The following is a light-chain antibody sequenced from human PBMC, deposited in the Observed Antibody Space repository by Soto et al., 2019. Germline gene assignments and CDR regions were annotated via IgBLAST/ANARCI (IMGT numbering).Light chain of an antibody. CDR3: QQYHDWKT. J-gene: IGKJ1*01. V-gene: IGKV3-15*01. CDR1: QNVGSD. Sequence: EIVMTQSPDTLSVSPGEGATLSCRASQNVGSDLAWYQQKVGQAPRLLISGASTRATGIPARFIGSGSGTEFTRTISGLQSEDFGVYYCQQYHDWKTFGQGTKVEIK. CDR2: GAS.